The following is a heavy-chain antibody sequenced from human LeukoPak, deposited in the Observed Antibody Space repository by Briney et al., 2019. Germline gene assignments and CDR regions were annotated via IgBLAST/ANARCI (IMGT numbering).Heavy chain of an antibody. Sequence: GGSLRLSCAASGFTFSSAWMSWVRQAPGKGLEWVGRIKSKTDGGTTDYAAPVKGRFTISRDDSKNTLYLQMNSLKTEDTAVYYCTTDVGYGDYEDWGQGTLVTVSS. D-gene: IGHD4-17*01. V-gene: IGHV3-15*01. CDR3: TTDVGYGDYED. J-gene: IGHJ4*02. CDR2: IKSKTDGGTT. CDR1: GFTFSSAW.